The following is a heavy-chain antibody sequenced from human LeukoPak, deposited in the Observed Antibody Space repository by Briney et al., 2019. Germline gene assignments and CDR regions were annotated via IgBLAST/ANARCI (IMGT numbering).Heavy chain of an antibody. Sequence: GGFLRLSCAASGFTFSSYGMHWVRQAPGKGLEWVAVIWYDGSNKYYADSVKGRFTISRDNSKNTLYLQMNSLRAGDTAVYYCAKSSYYDSSGFYREYYFDYWGQGTLVPVSS. CDR3: AKSSYYDSSGFYREYYFDY. V-gene: IGHV3-33*06. D-gene: IGHD3-22*01. CDR1: GFTFSSYG. CDR2: IWYDGSNK. J-gene: IGHJ4*02.